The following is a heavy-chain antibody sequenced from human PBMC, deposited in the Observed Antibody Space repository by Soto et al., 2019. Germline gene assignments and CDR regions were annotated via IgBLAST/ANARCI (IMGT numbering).Heavy chain of an antibody. CDR3: ARVRSSSSVYYFDY. J-gene: IGHJ4*02. CDR2: ISYDGSNK. D-gene: IGHD6-6*01. Sequence: QVQLVESGGGVVQPGRSLRLSCAASGFTFSSYAMHWVRQAPGKGLEWVAVISYDGSNKYYADSVKGRFTISKDNSKNTMYLQMNSLRAEDTAVYYCARVRSSSSVYYFDYWGQGTLVTVSS. V-gene: IGHV3-30-3*01. CDR1: GFTFSSYA.